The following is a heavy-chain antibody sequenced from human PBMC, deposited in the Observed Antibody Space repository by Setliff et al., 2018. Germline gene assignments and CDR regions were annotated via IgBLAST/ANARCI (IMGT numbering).Heavy chain of an antibody. CDR3: ARESATIGEFPLYYFDK. Sequence: SETLSLTCSVSGGSISSGGFYWSWIRQSAGRGLEWIGHFHTGGATDYNLSLKGRVTISLDSSKNQFSLGLSSVTAADAAVYFCARESATIGEFPLYYFDKWGQGIPVTVSS. J-gene: IGHJ4*02. CDR1: GGSISSGGFY. V-gene: IGHV4-61*09. D-gene: IGHD3-10*01. CDR2: FHTGGAT.